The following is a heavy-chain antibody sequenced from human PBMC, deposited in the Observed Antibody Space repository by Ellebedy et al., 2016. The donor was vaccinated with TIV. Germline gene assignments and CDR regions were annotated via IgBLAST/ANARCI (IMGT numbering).Heavy chain of an antibody. CDR3: AREVRGVFDY. Sequence: GGSLRLXXAASGFTFSDYYMSWIRQAPGKGLEWVSYISSSSSYTNYADSVKGRFTISRDNAKNSLYLQMNSLRAEDTAVYYCAREVRGVFDYWGQGTLVTVSS. J-gene: IGHJ4*02. V-gene: IGHV3-11*06. D-gene: IGHD3-10*01. CDR2: ISSSSSYT. CDR1: GFTFSDYY.